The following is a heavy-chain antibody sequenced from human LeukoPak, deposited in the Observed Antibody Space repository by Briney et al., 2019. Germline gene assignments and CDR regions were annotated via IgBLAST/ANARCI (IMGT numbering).Heavy chain of an antibody. CDR1: GFTFSSYE. CDR2: ISSSGSTI. J-gene: IGHJ3*02. V-gene: IGHV3-48*03. D-gene: IGHD6-19*01. Sequence: GGSLRLSCAASGFTFSSYEMNWVRQAPGKGLEWVSYISSSGSTIYYADSVKGRFTISRDNAKNSLYLQMNSLRAEDTAVYYCARDSSGWTEATDAFDIWGQGTMVTVSS. CDR3: ARDSSGWTEATDAFDI.